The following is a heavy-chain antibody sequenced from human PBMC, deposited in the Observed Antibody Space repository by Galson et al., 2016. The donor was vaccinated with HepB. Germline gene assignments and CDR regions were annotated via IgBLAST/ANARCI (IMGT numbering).Heavy chain of an antibody. V-gene: IGHV3-30-3*01. Sequence: SLRLSCAASGIVFTSYAMHWVRQAPGQGLEWASFISIDDVHKNYATSVKGRFTVSRDNSNNTLYLIMNSLRVEDTAVYYCARDLLYGDRDAVDLWGQGTLVTVSS. J-gene: IGHJ3*01. D-gene: IGHD2-21*02. CDR2: ISIDDVHK. CDR1: GIVFTSYA. CDR3: ARDLLYGDRDAVDL.